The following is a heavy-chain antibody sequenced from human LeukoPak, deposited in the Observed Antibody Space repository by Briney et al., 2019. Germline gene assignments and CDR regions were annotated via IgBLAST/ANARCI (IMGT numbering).Heavy chain of an antibody. J-gene: IGHJ4*02. CDR1: GGSISSYY. D-gene: IGHD6-13*01. CDR3: ARLYSSSRQHYCDY. V-gene: IGHV4-4*07. CDR2: IYTSGST. Sequence: SETLSLTCTVSGGSISSYYWSWIRQPAGKGLEWIGRIYTSGSTNHNPSLKSRVTMSVDTSKNQFSLKLSSVTATGTAVYYCARLYSSSRQHYCDYWGQGTLVTVSS.